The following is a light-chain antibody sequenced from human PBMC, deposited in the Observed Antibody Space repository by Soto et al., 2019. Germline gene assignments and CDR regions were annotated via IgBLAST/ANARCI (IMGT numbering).Light chain of an antibody. Sequence: DVVMTQSPLSLPVTLGQPASISCRSSQSLVHSDGNTYLNWFQQRPGQSPRRLISHVSDRDSGVPDRFSGSGSCTDFTLIISRVEAEDVGVYYCMQGTHWPPTFGQGTKVEIK. CDR3: MQGTHWPPT. V-gene: IGKV2-30*02. CDR2: HVS. CDR1: QSLVHSDGNTY. J-gene: IGKJ1*01.